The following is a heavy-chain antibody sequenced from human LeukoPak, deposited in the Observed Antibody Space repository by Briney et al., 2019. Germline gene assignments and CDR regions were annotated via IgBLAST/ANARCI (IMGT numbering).Heavy chain of an antibody. J-gene: IGHJ4*02. D-gene: IGHD4-17*01. CDR2: INPNSGGT. V-gene: IGHV1-2*02. CDR3: ARRDPTVTTDFDY. Sequence: ASVKVSCKASGYTFTGYYIHWVRQAPGQGLEWMGWINPNSGGTNYAQKFQGRVTMTRDTSFSTAYMELSGLRSDDTAVYYCARRDPTVTTDFDYWGQGTLVTVSS. CDR1: GYTFTGYY.